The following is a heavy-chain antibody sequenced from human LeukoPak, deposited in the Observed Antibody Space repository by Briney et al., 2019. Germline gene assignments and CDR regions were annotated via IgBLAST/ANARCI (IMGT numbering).Heavy chain of an antibody. CDR1: GFTFDDYA. V-gene: IGHV3-9*03. CDR3: AKGSRAVAGHFDY. Sequence: GGSLRLSCAASGFTFDDYAMHWVRQAPGKGLEWVSGISCNSGSIGYADSVKGRFTISRDNAKNSLYLQMNSLRAEDMALYYCAKGSRAVAGHFDYWGQGTLVTVSS. CDR2: ISCNSGSI. J-gene: IGHJ4*02. D-gene: IGHD6-19*01.